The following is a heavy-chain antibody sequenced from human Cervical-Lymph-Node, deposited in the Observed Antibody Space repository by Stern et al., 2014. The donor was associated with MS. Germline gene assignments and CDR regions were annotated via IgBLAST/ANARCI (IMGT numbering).Heavy chain of an antibody. V-gene: IGHV1-46*01. D-gene: IGHD4-17*01. CDR3: ARSDYGDYISRVDY. Sequence: QVQLVQSGAEVKKPGASLKVSCKASGYTFTNYYMHWVRQAPGQGLEWMGIINPSGGSTTYAQKFQGRVTVTRDTSTSTVYIELSSLTSDDTAVYYCARSDYGDYISRVDYWGQGTLVTVSS. CDR2: INPSGGST. CDR1: GYTFTNYY. J-gene: IGHJ4*02.